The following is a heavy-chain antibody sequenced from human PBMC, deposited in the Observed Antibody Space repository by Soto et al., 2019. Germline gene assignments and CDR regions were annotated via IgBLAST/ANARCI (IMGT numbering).Heavy chain of an antibody. J-gene: IGHJ4*02. Sequence: QLQLQESGPGLVKPSETLSLTCTVSGGSISSSSYYWGWIRQPPGKGLEWIGSIYYSGSTYYNPSLKSRVTISVDTSKNQFSLKLSSVTAADTAVYYCASPRRQNGSGSYYNPSLVDYWGQGTLVTVSS. CDR3: ASPRRQNGSGSYYNPSLVDY. V-gene: IGHV4-39*01. CDR1: GGSISSSSYY. D-gene: IGHD3-10*01. CDR2: IYYSGST.